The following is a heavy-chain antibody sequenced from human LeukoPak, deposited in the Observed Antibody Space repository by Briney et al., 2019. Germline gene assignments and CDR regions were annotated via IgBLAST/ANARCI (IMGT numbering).Heavy chain of an antibody. Sequence: SETLSLTCTVSGGSISSSSYYWGWIRQPPGKGLEWIGSIYYSGSTYYNPSLKSRVTISVDTSKNQFSLKLSSVTAADTAVYYCARRVSNYEESWFDPWGQGTLVTVSS. J-gene: IGHJ5*02. V-gene: IGHV4-39*07. CDR3: ARRVSNYEESWFDP. D-gene: IGHD4-11*01. CDR2: IYYSGST. CDR1: GGSISSSSYY.